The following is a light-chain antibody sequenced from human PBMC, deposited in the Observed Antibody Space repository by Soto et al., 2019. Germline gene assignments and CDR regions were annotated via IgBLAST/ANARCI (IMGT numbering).Light chain of an antibody. CDR1: SSDVGGYNY. V-gene: IGLV2-8*01. CDR3: SSFASNNNLV. J-gene: IGLJ2*01. Sequence: QSVLTQPPSASGSPGQSVTISCTGTSSDVGGYNYVSWYQQHRGKAPKLMISEVSKRPSGVPDRFSGSKSGNTASLTVSGLQADDEADYYYSSFASNNNLVFGGGTKVTVL. CDR2: EVS.